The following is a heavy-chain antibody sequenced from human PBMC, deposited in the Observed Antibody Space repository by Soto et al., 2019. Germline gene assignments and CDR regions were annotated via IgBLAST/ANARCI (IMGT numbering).Heavy chain of an antibody. CDR3: ARGDCVGGTCYSLAGSFYYYMDV. CDR2: INSDGSVS. Sequence: EVQLVESGGGLVQPGGSLRLSCAASGFTFSNYWKYWVRQAPGKGLERVSSINSDGSVSSYADSVKGRLTISRDNVKNALYLQMDSLRAEDTAVYYCARGDCVGGTCYSLAGSFYYYMDVWGKWTTVTVFS. D-gene: IGHD2-15*01. V-gene: IGHV3-74*02. J-gene: IGHJ6*03. CDR1: GFTFSNYW.